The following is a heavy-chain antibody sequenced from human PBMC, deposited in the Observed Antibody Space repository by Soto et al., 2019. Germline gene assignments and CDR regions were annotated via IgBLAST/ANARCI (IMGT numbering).Heavy chain of an antibody. D-gene: IGHD2-2*01. CDR1: RFTFATYA. J-gene: IGHJ4*02. CDR3: AKGSRTSRPYFFDY. CDR2: ITGSGDST. Sequence: PGGSLRLSCAASRFTFATYAMSWVRQAPGQGLEWVSAITGSGDSTYHADSVKGRFTISRDNSKNTLYLQMNSLRAEDTAVYYCAKGSRTSRPYFFDYWGPGTLVTVSS. V-gene: IGHV3-23*01.